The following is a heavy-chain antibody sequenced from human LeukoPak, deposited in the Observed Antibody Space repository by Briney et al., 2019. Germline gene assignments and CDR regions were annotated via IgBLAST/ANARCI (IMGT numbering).Heavy chain of an antibody. Sequence: PSETLSLTCTVSGGSISSSSYSWGWIRQPPGKGLEWIGSIYYSGSTYYNPSLKSRVTISVDTSKSQFSLKLSSVTAADTAVYYCARHPQRTYYDFWSGYYTGMDAFDIWGQGTMVTVSS. V-gene: IGHV4-39*01. J-gene: IGHJ3*02. CDR3: ARHPQRTYYDFWSGYYTGMDAFDI. D-gene: IGHD3-3*01. CDR2: IYYSGST. CDR1: GGSISSSSYS.